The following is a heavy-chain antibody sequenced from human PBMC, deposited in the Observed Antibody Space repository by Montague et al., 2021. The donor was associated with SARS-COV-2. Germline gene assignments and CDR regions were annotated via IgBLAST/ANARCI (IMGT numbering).Heavy chain of an antibody. D-gene: IGHD3-10*01. J-gene: IGHJ4*02. CDR2: MHFTGKT. CDR3: VRVKRGYYYGLGVSAHFDY. Sequence: SETLSLTCSVSGDSITNHYWSWIRQPAGKGLEWIGRMHFTGKTNFSPFFSSRLTMSADTSKNQFSLKLSSVTAADTAVYYCVRVKRGYYYGLGVSAHFDYWGQGTLVTVSS. V-gene: IGHV4-4*07. CDR1: GDSITNHY.